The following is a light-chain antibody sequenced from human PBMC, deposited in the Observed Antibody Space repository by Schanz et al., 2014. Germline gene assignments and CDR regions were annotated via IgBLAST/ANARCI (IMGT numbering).Light chain of an antibody. Sequence: QSALTQPPSASGSPGQSVAISCTGTSSDVGGYNYVSWYQQHPGKAPKLMIYDVTSRPSGVSHRFSGSKSGTTASLTISDLQAEDEADYYCSSFTSSSSCLFGGGTKLTVL. J-gene: IGLJ2*01. CDR3: SSFTSSSSCL. CDR2: DVT. V-gene: IGLV2-14*01. CDR1: SSDVGGYNY.